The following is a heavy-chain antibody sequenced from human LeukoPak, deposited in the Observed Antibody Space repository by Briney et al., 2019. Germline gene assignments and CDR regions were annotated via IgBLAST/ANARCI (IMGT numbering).Heavy chain of an antibody. CDR1: GYSITSGYY. V-gene: IGHV4-38-2*02. Sequence: SETLSLTCTVSGYSITSGYYWGWVRQPPGKGLEWIGSIYHSGTTYYNPSLKSRVTISVDTSKNQFSLKLSSVTAADTAVYYCARGRNYDSSGYYPLDAFDIWGQGTMVTVSS. D-gene: IGHD3-22*01. J-gene: IGHJ3*02. CDR3: ARGRNYDSSGYYPLDAFDI. CDR2: IYHSGTT.